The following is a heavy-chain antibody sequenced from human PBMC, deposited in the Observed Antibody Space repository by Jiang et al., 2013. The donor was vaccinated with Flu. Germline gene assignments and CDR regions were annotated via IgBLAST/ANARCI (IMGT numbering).Heavy chain of an antibody. Sequence: SGAEVKKPGASVKVSCKASGYTFTGYYLHWVRQAPGQGLEWMGRLNPNSGGTSYAQKFQGRVTMTRDTSINTAYMELSSLKSEDTAVYYCVTEPVALIRVAWGQGTLITV. D-gene: IGHD3-22*01. CDR3: VTEPVALIRVA. CDR2: LNPNSGGT. V-gene: IGHV1-2*06. J-gene: IGHJ4*02. CDR1: GYTFTGYY.